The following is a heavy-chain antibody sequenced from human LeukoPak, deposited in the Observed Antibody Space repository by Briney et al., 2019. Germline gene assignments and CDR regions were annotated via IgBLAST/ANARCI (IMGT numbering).Heavy chain of an antibody. CDR3: AKEPFDDSSHFDY. V-gene: IGHV3-7*01. D-gene: IGHD6-13*01. Sequence: GGSLRLSCAASGFTFSSYWMSWVRQAPGKGLEWVANIKQDGSEKYYVDSVKGRFTISRDNAKNSPYLQMNSLRAEDTAVYYCAKEPFDDSSHFDYWGQGTLVTVSS. CDR2: IKQDGSEK. CDR1: GFTFSSYW. J-gene: IGHJ4*02.